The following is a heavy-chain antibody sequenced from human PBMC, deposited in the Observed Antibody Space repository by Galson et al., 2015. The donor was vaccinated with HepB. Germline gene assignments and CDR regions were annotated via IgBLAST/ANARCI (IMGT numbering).Heavy chain of an antibody. CDR2: INAGNGNT. V-gene: IGHV1-3*01. D-gene: IGHD6-13*01. Sequence: SVKVSCKASGYTFTSYAMHWVRQAPGQRLEWMGWINAGNGNTKYSQKFQGRVTITRDTSASTAYMELRSLRSEDTAVYYCAREFGIAAADPTPAFDIWGQGTMVTVSS. J-gene: IGHJ3*02. CDR1: GYTFTSYA. CDR3: AREFGIAAADPTPAFDI.